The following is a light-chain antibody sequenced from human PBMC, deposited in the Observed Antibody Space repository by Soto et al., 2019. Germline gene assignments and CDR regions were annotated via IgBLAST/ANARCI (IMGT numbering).Light chain of an antibody. CDR1: QSVSSSY. Sequence: EIVLTQSPVTLSLSPGERATLSCRASQSVSSSYLAWYQQKPGQAPRLLIYDASNRATGIPARFSGSGSGTDFTLTISSLEPEDAAVYYCQQRSNWPPITFGQGTRLEIK. V-gene: IGKV3D-20*02. J-gene: IGKJ5*01. CDR3: QQRSNWPPIT. CDR2: DAS.